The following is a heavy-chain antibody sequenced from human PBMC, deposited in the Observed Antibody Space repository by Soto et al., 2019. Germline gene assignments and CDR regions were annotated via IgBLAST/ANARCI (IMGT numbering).Heavy chain of an antibody. CDR1: GGTFKNYA. V-gene: IGHV1-69*12. CDR3: ASGPDFAGYFDY. CDR2: IILPFGTA. Sequence: QVRLVQSGAEVKKPGSSVKVSCKASGGTFKNYAINWVRQAPGQGLEWMGGIILPFGTANYAQKFQGRVTITADESMTTAYMELSGLRSEDTAVYYFASGPDFAGYFDYWGQGTLVTVSS. J-gene: IGHJ4*02.